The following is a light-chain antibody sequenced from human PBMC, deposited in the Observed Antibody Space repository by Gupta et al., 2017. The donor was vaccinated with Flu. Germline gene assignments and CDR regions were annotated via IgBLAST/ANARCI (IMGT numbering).Light chain of an antibody. V-gene: IGLV2-14*01. CDR1: SSDVGGYNY. J-gene: IGLJ3*02. CDR3: SSYTSSSTRV. Sequence: QSALTPPASVSGSPGQSNPISCTGTSSDVGGYNYVSWYQQHPGKAPKLMIDEVSNRPSGVSNRFSGSKSGNTASLTISGLQAEDEADYYCSSYTSSSTRVFGGGTKLTVL. CDR2: EVS.